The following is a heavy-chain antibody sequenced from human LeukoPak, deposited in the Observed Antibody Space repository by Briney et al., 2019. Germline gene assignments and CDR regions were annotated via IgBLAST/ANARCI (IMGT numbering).Heavy chain of an antibody. CDR3: AKAGGRVRGELYNWFDP. CDR2: ISVAAGST. Sequence: PGGSLRLSCAASGFTFSSYAMTWVRQAPGKGLEWVSGISVAAGSTYYADSVKGRFTISRDNSKNTLYLQMNSLRAEDTAVYYCAKAGGRVRGELYNWFDPWGQGTLVTVSS. V-gene: IGHV3-23*01. J-gene: IGHJ5*02. D-gene: IGHD1-1*01. CDR1: GFTFSSYA.